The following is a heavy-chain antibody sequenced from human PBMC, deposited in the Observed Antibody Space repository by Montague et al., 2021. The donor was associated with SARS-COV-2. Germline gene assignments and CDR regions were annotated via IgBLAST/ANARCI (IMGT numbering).Heavy chain of an antibody. CDR2: IYYSGTT. CDR1: GGSISSGDSY. CDR3: VRVGAAYRLNNGFDP. J-gene: IGHJ5*02. D-gene: IGHD1-26*01. Sequence: TLSLTCTVSGGSISSGDSYWGWIRQPPGKGLEWIGYIYYSGTTYYNPSLKSRVTMAVDTSKNQFSLNLISVTAADTAVYFCVRVGAAYRLNNGFDPWGQGALVTVSS. V-gene: IGHV4-30-4*08.